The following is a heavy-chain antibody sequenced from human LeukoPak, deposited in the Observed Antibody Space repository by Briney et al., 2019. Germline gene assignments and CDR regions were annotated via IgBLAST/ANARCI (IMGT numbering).Heavy chain of an antibody. CDR1: GFTFSNYW. D-gene: IGHD3-22*01. Sequence: GGSLRLSCAASGFTFSNYWMSWVRQAPGKGLEWVSLISWDGGSTYYADSVKGRFTISRDNSKNSLYLQMNSLRTEDTALYYCAKDAERDYYDSSGYYAHWGQGTLVTVSS. CDR3: AKDAERDYYDSSGYYAH. CDR2: ISWDGGST. V-gene: IGHV3-43*01. J-gene: IGHJ4*02.